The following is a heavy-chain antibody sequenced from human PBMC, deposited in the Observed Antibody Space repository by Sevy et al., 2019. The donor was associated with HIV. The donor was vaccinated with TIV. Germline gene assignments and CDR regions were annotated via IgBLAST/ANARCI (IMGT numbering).Heavy chain of an antibody. V-gene: IGHV4-59*08. Sequence: PETLSLTCTVSGGSITSLYWNWIRQPPGKGLEWIANIYYNGHINYNPSLKSRVTLSLDTSKNQFSLRLSSVTAAATAMYYCAGENAWGRGYSWGQGTLVTVSS. CDR3: AGENAWGRGYS. CDR2: IYYNGHI. CDR1: GGSITSLY. D-gene: IGHD1-26*01. J-gene: IGHJ4*02.